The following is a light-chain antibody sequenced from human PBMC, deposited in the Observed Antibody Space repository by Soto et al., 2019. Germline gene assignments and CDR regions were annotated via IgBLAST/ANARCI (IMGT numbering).Light chain of an antibody. CDR2: EVN. CDR1: SSAVGGYNF. CDR3: SSYAGSNSRYV. V-gene: IGLV2-8*01. J-gene: IGLJ1*01. Sequence: QSALTQPPSASGSPGQSVTISCTGTSSAVGGYNFVSWYQQRPGKAPNPMIYEVNKRPSGVPDRFSGSKSGNTASLTVSGLQAEDEADYYCSSYAGSNSRYVFGTGTKLTVI.